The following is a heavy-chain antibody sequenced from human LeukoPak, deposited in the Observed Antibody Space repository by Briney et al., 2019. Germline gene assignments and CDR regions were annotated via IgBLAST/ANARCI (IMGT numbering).Heavy chain of an antibody. CDR2: IYYSGST. D-gene: IGHD6-13*01. V-gene: IGHV4-31*03. CDR3: AREPPRQQQLGWFDP. CDR1: GGSISGGGYY. Sequence: SQTLSLTCTVSGGSISGGGYYWSWIRQHPGKGLEWIGYIYYSGSTYYNPSLKSRVTISVDTSKNQFSLKLSSVTAADTAVYYCAREPPRQQQLGWFDPWGQRTLVTVSS. J-gene: IGHJ5*02.